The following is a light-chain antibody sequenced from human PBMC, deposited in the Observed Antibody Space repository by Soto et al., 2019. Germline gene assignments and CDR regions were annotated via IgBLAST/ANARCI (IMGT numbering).Light chain of an antibody. V-gene: IGLV2-23*01. CDR1: SSDVGSYNL. J-gene: IGLJ1*01. CDR2: EGS. CDR3: CSYAGSSTPYV. Sequence: SVLTHPASLSGAAVQSITISRTGTSSDVGSYNLVSWYQQHPGKPPKPIIYEGSKRHSGVSNRFSGSKSCNTASLTISGLQAEDEADDHCCSYAGSSTPYVFGTGTKVTV.